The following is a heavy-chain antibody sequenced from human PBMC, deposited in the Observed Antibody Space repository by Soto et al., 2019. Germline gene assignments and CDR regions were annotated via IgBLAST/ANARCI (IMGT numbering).Heavy chain of an antibody. D-gene: IGHD3-10*01. Sequence: LRLSCAASGFTFSSYAMSWVRQAPGKGLEWVSAISGSGGSTYYADSVKGRFTISRDNSKNTLYLQMNSLRAEDTAVYYCAKFSYGSGSYYSFYYYGMDVWGQGTTVTVSS. CDR3: AKFSYGSGSYYSFYYYGMDV. CDR2: ISGSGGST. J-gene: IGHJ6*02. V-gene: IGHV3-23*01. CDR1: GFTFSSYA.